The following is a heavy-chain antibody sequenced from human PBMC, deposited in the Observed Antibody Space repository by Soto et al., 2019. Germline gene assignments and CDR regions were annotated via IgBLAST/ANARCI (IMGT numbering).Heavy chain of an antibody. J-gene: IGHJ4*02. CDR2: LKGKSVGDTI. Sequence: EVQLVESGGGLVKPGESLRLSCAASGFTFNSAWMGWVRQAPGKGLEWVGRLKGKSVGDTIDYAAPVTGRFTISSDDSKNTLYLQMNSLKIEDTAVYYCTTEFSYSRGQNDHWGQGTLVTVSS. D-gene: IGHD6-19*01. CDR1: GFTFNSAW. V-gene: IGHV3-15*07. CDR3: TTEFSYSRGQNDH.